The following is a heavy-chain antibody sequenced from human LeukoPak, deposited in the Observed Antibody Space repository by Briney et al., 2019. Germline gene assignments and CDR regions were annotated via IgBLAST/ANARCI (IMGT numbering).Heavy chain of an antibody. CDR3: ARDKGRYFDSSRYFDY. J-gene: IGHJ4*02. Sequence: GGSLRLSCAASGFTFSSYSMNWVRQAPGKGLEWVSSISSSSSYIYYADSVKGRFTISRDNAKNSLYLQMNSLRAEDTAVYYCARDKGRYFDSSRYFDYWGQGTLVTVSS. V-gene: IGHV3-21*01. CDR1: GFTFSSYS. CDR2: ISSSSSYI. D-gene: IGHD3-9*01.